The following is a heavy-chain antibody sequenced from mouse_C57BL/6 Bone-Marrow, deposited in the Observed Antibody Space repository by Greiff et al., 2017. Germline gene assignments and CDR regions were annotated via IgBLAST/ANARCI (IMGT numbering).Heavy chain of an antibody. CDR1: GFTFSRYG. D-gene: IGHD1-1*01. V-gene: IGHV5-6*01. CDR2: ISRGRSYT. Sequence: EVHLVESGGDLVKPGGSLKLSCAASGFTFSRYGMSWVRQTPDTRLEWVATISRGRSYTYYPDSVKGRFTITREDAKNTLYLQMSRLKSEDTAKYYCARHRLRSPFDYWGQGTTLTVSS. J-gene: IGHJ2*01. CDR3: ARHRLRSPFDY.